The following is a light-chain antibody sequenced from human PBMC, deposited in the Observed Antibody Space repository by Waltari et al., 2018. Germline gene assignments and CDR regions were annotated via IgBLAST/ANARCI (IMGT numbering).Light chain of an antibody. CDR3: QQYKSYPWT. CDR1: QGSSHY. J-gene: IGKJ1*01. CDR2: SAS. Sequence: DIQMTQSPSSLSASVGDRVTITGRASQGSSHYLAWFQQKPGKAPKSLIYSASSLQSGVPSKFSGSGSGTDFTQPISRLQPEELATYYGQQYKSYPWTFGQGNKVESK. V-gene: IGKV1-16*02.